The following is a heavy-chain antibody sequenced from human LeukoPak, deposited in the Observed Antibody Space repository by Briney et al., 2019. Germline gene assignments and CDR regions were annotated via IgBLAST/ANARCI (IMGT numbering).Heavy chain of an antibody. Sequence: GGSLRLSCAASGFAFSSYAMSWVRQAPGKGLEWVSAISGSGGSTYYADSVKGRFTISRDNSKNTLYLQMNSLRAEDTAVYYCAKGGSGSYYPTYFDYWGQGTLVTVSS. V-gene: IGHV3-23*01. D-gene: IGHD3-10*01. CDR2: ISGSGGST. CDR3: AKGGSGSYYPTYFDY. CDR1: GFAFSSYA. J-gene: IGHJ4*02.